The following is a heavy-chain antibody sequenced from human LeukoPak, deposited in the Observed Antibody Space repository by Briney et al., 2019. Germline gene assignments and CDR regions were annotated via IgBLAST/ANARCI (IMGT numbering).Heavy chain of an antibody. J-gene: IGHJ4*02. CDR2: INTKRGST. Sequence: GASVKVSCKASGYTFTDYYIHGVRQAPGQGLEWMGWINTKRGSTNYAQKFQGRVTMTRDTSISTTYMDLSRLRSDDTAVYYCATSLYGGNLLNFWGQGTRVGVSS. D-gene: IGHD4/OR15-4a*01. CDR3: ATSLYGGNLLNF. V-gene: IGHV1-2*02. CDR1: GYTFTDYY.